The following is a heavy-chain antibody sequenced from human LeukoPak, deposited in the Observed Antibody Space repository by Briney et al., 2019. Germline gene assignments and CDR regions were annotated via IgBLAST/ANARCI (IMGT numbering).Heavy chain of an antibody. Sequence: PGGTLRLSCAASGFTFSSYGMSWVRQAPGKGLEWVSAISGSGGSTYYADSVKGRFTISRDNAKNSLYLQMNSLRAEDTALYYCAKDLAAAGPDYMDVWGKGTTVTISS. CDR3: AKDLAAAGPDYMDV. CDR2: ISGSGGST. V-gene: IGHV3-23*01. J-gene: IGHJ6*03. D-gene: IGHD6-13*01. CDR1: GFTFSSYG.